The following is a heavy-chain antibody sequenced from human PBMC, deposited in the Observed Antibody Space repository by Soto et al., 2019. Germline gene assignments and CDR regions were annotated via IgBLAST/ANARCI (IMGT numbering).Heavy chain of an antibody. V-gene: IGHV1-69*18. J-gene: IGHJ6*02. CDR3: ARCPQPPDTADPYAVDV. CDR1: GGTFSRSG. Sequence: QVQLVQSGTEVKKPGASVKVSCKASGGTFSRSGFHWVRQAPGQGLEWMGMIVPSVDTTNYAQKFQARVTISADQFTSTVYRELRSLRSEDTAVYYCARCPQPPDTADPYAVDVWGQGTRVIVSS. D-gene: IGHD5-18*01. CDR2: IVPSVDTT.